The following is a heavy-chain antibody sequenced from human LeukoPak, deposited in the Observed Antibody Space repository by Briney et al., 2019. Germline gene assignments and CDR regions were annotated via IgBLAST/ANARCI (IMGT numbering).Heavy chain of an antibody. CDR2: ISYDGSNK. Sequence: PGGSLRLSCAASGFTFSSYGMHWVRQAPGKGLEWVAVISYDGSNKYYADSVKGRFTISRDNFKNTLYLQMNSLRAEDTAIYYCAIIAPPPYWGQGTMVTVSS. V-gene: IGHV3-30*03. CDR1: GFTFSSYG. CDR3: AIIAPPPY. D-gene: IGHD6-13*01. J-gene: IGHJ3*01.